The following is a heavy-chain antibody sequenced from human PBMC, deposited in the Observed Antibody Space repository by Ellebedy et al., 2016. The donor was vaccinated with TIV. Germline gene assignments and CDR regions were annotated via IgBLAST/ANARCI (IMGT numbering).Heavy chain of an antibody. D-gene: IGHD4-17*01. CDR2: INADSRNT. V-gene: IGHV1-3*01. Sequence: AASVKVSCKASGYTFTSYVIHWLHQAPGQPLEWMGWINADSRNTKYSQKFQGRVTITTDTSASTAYMELNSLRSEDTAVFYCARGLLNVDYGLFDYWGQGTLVTVSS. CDR3: ARGLLNVDYGLFDY. J-gene: IGHJ4*02. CDR1: GYTFTSYV.